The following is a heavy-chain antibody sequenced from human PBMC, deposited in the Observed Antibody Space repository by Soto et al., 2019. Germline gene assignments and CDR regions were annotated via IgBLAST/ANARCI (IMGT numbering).Heavy chain of an antibody. D-gene: IGHD3-10*01. CDR1: GGSFSGYQ. CDR2: INDSGNI. J-gene: IGHJ6*03. Sequence: QVQLQQWGAGLLKPSETLSLTCAVYGGSFSGYQWSWIRQTPGKGLEWIGEINDSGNINYNPSLKSGVTILPGRPKKQISLKLSSVTAAASAVYYCARGLILWFGELSRRGGYYYDRDVWGKGTTVTVSS. CDR3: ARGLILWFGELSRRGGYYYDRDV. V-gene: IGHV4-34*01.